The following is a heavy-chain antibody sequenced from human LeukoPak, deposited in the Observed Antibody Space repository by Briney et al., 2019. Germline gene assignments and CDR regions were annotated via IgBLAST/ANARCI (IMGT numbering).Heavy chain of an antibody. V-gene: IGHV4-39*07. CDR3: ARISRVTKSTIFGVVTTTYYYYMDV. D-gene: IGHD3-3*01. CDR1: GGSISSSSYY. Sequence: AETLSLTCTVSGGSISSSSYYWGWIRQPPWKGLEWIGSIYYSGSTYYNPSLKSRVTISVDTSKNQFSLKLSSVTAADTAVYYCARISRVTKSTIFGVVTTTYYYYMDVWGKGTTVTVSS. J-gene: IGHJ6*03. CDR2: IYYSGST.